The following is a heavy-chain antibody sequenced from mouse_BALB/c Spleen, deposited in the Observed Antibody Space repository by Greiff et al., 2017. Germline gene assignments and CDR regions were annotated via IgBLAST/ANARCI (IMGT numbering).Heavy chain of an antibody. Sequence: EVKVEESGGGLVKPGGSLKLSCAASGFAFSSYDMSWVRQTPGKRLEWVAYISSCGGSTYYPDTVKGRFTISRDNAKHTLYLQMSSLKSEDTAMYYCARHARLFADWGQGTLVTVSA. J-gene: IGHJ3*01. CDR3: ARHARLFAD. CDR2: ISSCGGST. D-gene: IGHD1-1*01. CDR1: GFAFSSYD. V-gene: IGHV5-12-1*01.